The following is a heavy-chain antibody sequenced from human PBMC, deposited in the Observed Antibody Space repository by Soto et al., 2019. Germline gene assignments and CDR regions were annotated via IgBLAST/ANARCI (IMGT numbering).Heavy chain of an antibody. J-gene: IGHJ4*02. D-gene: IGHD3-3*01. CDR1: GYTFTSYG. V-gene: IGHV1-18*01. Sequence: ASVKVSCKASGYTFTSYGISWVRQAPGQGLEWMGWISAYNGNTNYAQKLQGRVTMTTDTSTSTAYMELRSLRSDDTAVYYCAREPYDVWSGYLKYYFDYWGQGTLVTVSS. CDR2: ISAYNGNT. CDR3: AREPYDVWSGYLKYYFDY.